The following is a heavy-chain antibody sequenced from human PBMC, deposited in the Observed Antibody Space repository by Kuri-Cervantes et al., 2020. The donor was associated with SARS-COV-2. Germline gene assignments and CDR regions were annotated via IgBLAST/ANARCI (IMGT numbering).Heavy chain of an antibody. J-gene: IGHJ4*02. D-gene: IGHD3-22*01. CDR2: INQDGGEK. V-gene: IGHV3-7*05. CDR3: ARDRSYYDSGGYYFDL. Sequence: GGSLRLSCAASGFILSRYWMTWVRQAPGKGLKWVANINQDGGEKYYVDSVKGRFTLSRDNAKNSLYLQMNSLRVEDTAVYYCARDRSYYDSGGYYFDLWGQGALVTVSS. CDR1: GFILSRYW.